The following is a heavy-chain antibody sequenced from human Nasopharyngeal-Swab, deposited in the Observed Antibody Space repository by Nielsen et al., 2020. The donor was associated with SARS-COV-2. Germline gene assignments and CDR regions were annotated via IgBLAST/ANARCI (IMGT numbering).Heavy chain of an antibody. CDR2: ISSSSSTI. CDR3: ARVSSYYDFWSGPSVPYYFDY. V-gene: IGHV3-48*02. D-gene: IGHD3-3*01. CDR1: GFTFSSYS. Sequence: GGSLRLSCAASGFTFSSYSMKWVRQAPGKGLEWASYISSSSSTIYYADSVKGRFTISRDNAKNSLYLQMNSLRDEDTAVYYCARVSSYYDFWSGPSVPYYFDYWGQGTLVTVSS. J-gene: IGHJ4*02.